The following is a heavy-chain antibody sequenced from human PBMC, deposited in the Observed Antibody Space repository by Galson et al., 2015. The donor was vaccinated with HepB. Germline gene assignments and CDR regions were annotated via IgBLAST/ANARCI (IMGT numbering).Heavy chain of an antibody. CDR1: SGSFTNYD. D-gene: IGHD2-21*01. J-gene: IGHJ1*01. CDR3: VVGPFGPRFQFWYSPVYLQH. V-gene: IGHV4-34*01. Sequence: ETLSLTCGVSSGSFTNYDWNWVRQAPGKGPEWIGEVNRGGSANVNPSLQSRVTITRDTSKSQFSLRLSSITAADTAMHYCVVGPFGPRFQFWYSPVYLQHWGRGTQVIVSS. CDR2: VNRGGSA.